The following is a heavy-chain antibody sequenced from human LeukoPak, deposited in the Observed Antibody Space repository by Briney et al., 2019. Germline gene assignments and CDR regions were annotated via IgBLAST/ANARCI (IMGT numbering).Heavy chain of an antibody. J-gene: IGHJ4*02. CDR3: AKGGKWDVTPFDY. D-gene: IGHD1-26*01. CDR1: GFTFTSYS. Sequence: GGSPRLSCAASGFTFTSYSMNWVRQAPGKGLEWVSTISGGGGSTYYADSVKGRFTISRDNSKNTLYLQVNSLRAEDTAVYYCAKGGKWDVTPFDYWGQGTLVTVSS. V-gene: IGHV3-23*01. CDR2: ISGGGGST.